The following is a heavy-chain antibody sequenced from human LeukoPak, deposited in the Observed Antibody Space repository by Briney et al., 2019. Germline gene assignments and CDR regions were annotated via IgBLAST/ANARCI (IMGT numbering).Heavy chain of an antibody. D-gene: IGHD6-13*01. CDR3: AKDPKGIAPAGKLGVWQNFDY. CDR2: ISGSGGST. J-gene: IGHJ4*02. V-gene: IGHV3-23*01. Sequence: PGGSLRLSXAASGFTFSSYAMSWVCQAPGKGLEWVSAISGSGGSTYYADSVKGRFTISRDNSKNTLYLQMNSLRAEDTAVYYCAKDPKGIAPAGKLGVWQNFDYWGQGTLVTVSS. CDR1: GFTFSSYA.